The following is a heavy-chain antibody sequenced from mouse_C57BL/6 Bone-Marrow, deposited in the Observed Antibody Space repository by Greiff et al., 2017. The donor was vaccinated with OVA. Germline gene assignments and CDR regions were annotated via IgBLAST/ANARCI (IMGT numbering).Heavy chain of an antibody. CDR3: ASGGDGYYLAY. CDR2: ISSGSRTI. V-gene: IGHV5-17*01. CDR1: GFTFSDYG. D-gene: IGHD2-3*01. Sequence: EVQLVESGGGLVKPGGSLKLSCAASGFTFSDYGMHWVRQAPEKGLEWVAYISSGSRTIYYADTVKGRFTISSDNAKNTLFLQMTSLRSEDTAMYYCASGGDGYYLAYWGQGTLVTVSA. J-gene: IGHJ3*01.